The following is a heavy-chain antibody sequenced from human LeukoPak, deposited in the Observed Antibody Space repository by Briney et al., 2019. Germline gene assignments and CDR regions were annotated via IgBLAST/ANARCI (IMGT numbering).Heavy chain of an antibody. CDR1: GGSISSHY. J-gene: IGHJ4*02. V-gene: IGHV4-59*11. Sequence: LSETLSLTCTVSGGSISSHYWSWIRQRPGKGLEWSAYLFDSVNTKDNPSLQSRLTLSADTSTNQFSLRLSSVTAADTDVYYCATIKSGSLFGYFDFWGQGTLVTVSS. CDR2: LFDSVNT. CDR3: ATIKSGSLFGYFDF. D-gene: IGHD3-22*01.